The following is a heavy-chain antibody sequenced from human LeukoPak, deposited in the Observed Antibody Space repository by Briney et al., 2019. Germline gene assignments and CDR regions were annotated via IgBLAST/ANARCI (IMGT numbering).Heavy chain of an antibody. J-gene: IGHJ4*02. CDR2: IYHSGST. V-gene: IGHV4-38-2*02. CDR3: ARDKYYYDSSGYYGNFDY. D-gene: IGHD3-22*01. Sequence: TPSETLSLTCTVSGYSISSGYYWGWIRQPPGKGLEWIGTIYHSGSTYYNPSLKSRVTISVDTSKNQFSLKLSSVTAADTAVYYCARDKYYYDSSGYYGNFDYWGQGTLVTVSS. CDR1: GYSISSGYY.